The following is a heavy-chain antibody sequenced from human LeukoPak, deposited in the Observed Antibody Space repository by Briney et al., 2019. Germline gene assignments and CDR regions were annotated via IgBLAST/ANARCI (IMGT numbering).Heavy chain of an antibody. CDR1: GYTFTSYY. CDR2: INPSGGST. Sequence: ASVKVSRKASGYTFTSYYMHWVRQAPGQGLEWMGIINPSGGSTSYAQKFQGRVTMTRDTSTSTVYMELSSLRSEDTAVYYCARGILPYYYDSSGYYYNWFDPWGQGTLVTVSS. CDR3: ARGILPYYYDSSGYYYNWFDP. J-gene: IGHJ5*02. V-gene: IGHV1-46*01. D-gene: IGHD3-22*01.